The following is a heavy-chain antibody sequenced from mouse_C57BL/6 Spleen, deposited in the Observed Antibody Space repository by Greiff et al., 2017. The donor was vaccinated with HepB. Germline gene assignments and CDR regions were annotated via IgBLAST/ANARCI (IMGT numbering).Heavy chain of an antibody. Sequence: EVKLVESGGDLVKPGGSLKLSCAASGFTFSSYGMSWVRQTPDKRLEWVATISSGGSYTYYPDNVKGRFTISRDNAKNNLYLQMSHLKSEDTAMYYCARAPVDYWGQGTSVTVSS. J-gene: IGHJ4*01. D-gene: IGHD1-1*01. CDR1: GFTFSSYG. CDR2: ISSGGSYT. CDR3: ARAPVDY. V-gene: IGHV5-4*03.